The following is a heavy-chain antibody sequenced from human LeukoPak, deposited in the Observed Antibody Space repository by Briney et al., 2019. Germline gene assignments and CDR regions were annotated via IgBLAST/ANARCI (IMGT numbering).Heavy chain of an antibody. CDR2: MYYSGST. CDR1: GVSIRSYS. V-gene: IGHV4-59*01. CDR3: ARLDSYYYYMDV. Sequence: SETLSLTCSVSGVSIRSYSWSWIRQPPGKGLEWIGYMYYSGSTNYNPSLKSRVTISVDTSKNQFSLKLSSVTAADTAVYHCARLDSYYYYMDVWGKGTTVTISS. J-gene: IGHJ6*03.